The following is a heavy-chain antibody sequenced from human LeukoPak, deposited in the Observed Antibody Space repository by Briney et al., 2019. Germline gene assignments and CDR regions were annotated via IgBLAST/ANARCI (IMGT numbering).Heavy chain of an antibody. CDR3: ARTIISSGWYASFDY. D-gene: IGHD6-19*01. Sequence: GGSLRLSCAASGFTFSSYSMNWVRQAPGKGLEWVASFSSSSSYIYYADSVKGRFTVSRDNAKNSLYLQMNSLRAEDTAVYYCARTIISSGWYASFDYWGQGTLVTVSS. V-gene: IGHV3-21*01. J-gene: IGHJ4*02. CDR1: GFTFSSYS. CDR2: FSSSSSYI.